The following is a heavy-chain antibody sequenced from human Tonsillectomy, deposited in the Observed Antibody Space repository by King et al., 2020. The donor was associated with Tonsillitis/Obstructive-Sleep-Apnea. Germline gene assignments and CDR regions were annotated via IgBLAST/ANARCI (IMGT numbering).Heavy chain of an antibody. CDR2: IYWDDDK. CDR3: AHRGKVTQYFQH. Sequence: TLKESGPTLVKPTQTLTLTCTFSGFSLSTSGVGVGWIRQPPGKALEWLALIYWDDDKRYSTSLKSRLTNTKDTTKNQVVLTMTNMDPVDTATYNCAHRGKVTQYFQHCGQGTLVTVSS. CDR1: GFSLSTSGVG. V-gene: IGHV2-5*02. J-gene: IGHJ1*01. D-gene: IGHD4-11*01.